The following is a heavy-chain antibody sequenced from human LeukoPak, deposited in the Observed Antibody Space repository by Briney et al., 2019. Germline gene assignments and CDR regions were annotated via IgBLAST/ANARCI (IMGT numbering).Heavy chain of an antibody. CDR3: AAALDCTNGVCPIDY. J-gene: IGHJ4*02. CDR2: IYHSGST. V-gene: IGHV4-30-2*01. Sequence: PSQTLSFTCAVSGGSISSGGYSWSWIRQPPGKGLEWIGYIYHSGSTYYNPSLKSRVTISVDRSKNQFSLKLSSVTAADTAVYYCAAALDCTNGVCPIDYWGQGTLVTVSS. D-gene: IGHD2-8*01. CDR1: GGSISSGGYS.